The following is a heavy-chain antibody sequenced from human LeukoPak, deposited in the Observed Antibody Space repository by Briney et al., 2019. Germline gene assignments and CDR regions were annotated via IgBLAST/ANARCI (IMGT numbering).Heavy chain of an antibody. CDR3: ARDPGYDTSGYYYGYFDY. J-gene: IGHJ4*02. V-gene: IGHV1-46*01. CDR1: GYTFTSYY. D-gene: IGHD3-22*01. Sequence: EASVKVSCKASGYTFTSYYMHWVRQAPGQGLEWMGIINPSGGSTSYAQKFQGRVTMTRDMSTSTVYMELSSLRSEDTAVYYCARDPGYDTSGYYYGYFDYWGLGTLVTVSS. CDR2: INPSGGST.